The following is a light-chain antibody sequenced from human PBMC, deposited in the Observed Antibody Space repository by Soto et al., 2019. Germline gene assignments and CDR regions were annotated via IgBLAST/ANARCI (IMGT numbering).Light chain of an antibody. CDR2: AAS. J-gene: IGKJ1*01. V-gene: IGKV1-27*01. CDR1: RDIDNS. Sequence: DIQVTQSPPSLSASVGDRVTITCRASRDIDNSLAWYQQVPGKAPKLLIYAASTLQSGVPSRFRGSGSGTSFILTITSLQPDDVATYYCQKYNKAPWIFGQGTKVDIK. CDR3: QKYNKAPWI.